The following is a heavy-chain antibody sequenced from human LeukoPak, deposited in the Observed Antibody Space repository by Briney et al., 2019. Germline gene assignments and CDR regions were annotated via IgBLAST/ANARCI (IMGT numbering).Heavy chain of an antibody. CDR2: IDWDDDK. CDR1: GFSLTTSGMC. Sequence: SGPALVKPTQTLTVTCTFSGFSLTTSGMCVSWIRQPPGKALEWLALIDWDDDKSYSTSLKTKLTISRDTSRNQVVLTMTNMDPVDTATYYCARGSSHGFDYWGQGTLVTVYS. CDR3: ARGSSHGFDY. J-gene: IGHJ4*02. V-gene: IGHV2-70*01.